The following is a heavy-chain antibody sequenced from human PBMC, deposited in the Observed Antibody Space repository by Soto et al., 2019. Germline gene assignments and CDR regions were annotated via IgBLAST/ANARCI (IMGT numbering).Heavy chain of an antibody. CDR1: GGSISSYY. J-gene: IGHJ4*02. Sequence: SETLSLTCSVSGGSISSYYWSWIRQPPGKGLEWIGDIYYSGSTNYNPSLKSRVTISVDTSKTQFSLKLSSVTAADTAVYYCARRAGGSYLAYYFDYWGQGTLVTVSS. D-gene: IGHD1-26*01. CDR2: IYYSGST. CDR3: ARRAGGSYLAYYFDY. V-gene: IGHV4-59*08.